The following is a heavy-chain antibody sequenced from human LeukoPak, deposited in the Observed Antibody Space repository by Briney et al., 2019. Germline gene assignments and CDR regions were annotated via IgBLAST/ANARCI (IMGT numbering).Heavy chain of an antibody. CDR2: IYPGDSDT. J-gene: IGHJ3*02. Sequence: GESLKISCKGSGYCFTSYWIGWVRQMPGKGLEWMGIIYPGDSDTRYSPSFQGHVTISADKSLSTAYLQWSSLKASDTAMYYYARQPELKGDAFDIWGQGTMVTVSS. CDR3: ARQPELKGDAFDI. D-gene: IGHD1-26*01. CDR1: GYCFTSYW. V-gene: IGHV5-51*01.